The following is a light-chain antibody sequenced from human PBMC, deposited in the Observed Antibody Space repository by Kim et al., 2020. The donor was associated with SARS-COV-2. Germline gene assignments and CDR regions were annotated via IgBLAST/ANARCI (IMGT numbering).Light chain of an antibody. CDR3: SSYAGSNTV. J-gene: IGLJ2*01. Sequence: PGQSVTISCTGTSSDVGGYNYVSWYQQHPGKAPKLMIYEVSKRPSGVPGRFSGSKSGNTASLTVSGLQAEDEADYYCSSYAGSNTVFGGGTQLTVL. CDR2: EVS. CDR1: SSDVGGYNY. V-gene: IGLV2-8*01.